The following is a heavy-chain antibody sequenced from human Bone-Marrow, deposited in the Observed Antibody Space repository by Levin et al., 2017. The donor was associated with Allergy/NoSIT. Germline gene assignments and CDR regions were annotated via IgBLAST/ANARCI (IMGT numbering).Heavy chain of an antibody. CDR2: IYHNGNT. CDR1: GESISSTNW. CDR3: ARTPFGSGSWGTFDI. V-gene: IGHV4-4*02. Sequence: SETLSLTCAVSGESISSTNWWTWVRQPPGKGLEWIGEIYHNGNTNYNPSLKNRVTISVDKSKNQFSLKLKSMNAADTAVFYCARTPFGSGSWGTFDIWGQGTMVAVSS. D-gene: IGHD3-10*01. J-gene: IGHJ3*02.